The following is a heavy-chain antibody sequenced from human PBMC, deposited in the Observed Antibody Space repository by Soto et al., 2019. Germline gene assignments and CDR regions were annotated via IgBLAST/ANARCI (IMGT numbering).Heavy chain of an antibody. CDR3: ARVIYYDSSGYYWPESLDY. CDR2: ISAYNGNT. D-gene: IGHD3-22*01. CDR1: GYTFTSYG. J-gene: IGHJ4*02. Sequence: ASVKVSCKASGYTFTSYGISWVRQAPGQGLEWMGWISAYNGNTNYAQKLQGRVTMTTDTSTSTAYMEPRSLRSDDTAVYYCARVIYYDSSGYYWPESLDYWGQGTLVTVSS. V-gene: IGHV1-18*04.